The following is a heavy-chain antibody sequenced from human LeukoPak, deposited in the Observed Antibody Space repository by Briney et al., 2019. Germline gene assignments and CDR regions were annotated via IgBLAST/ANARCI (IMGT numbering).Heavy chain of an antibody. Sequence: SETLSLTCTVSGGSISSYYWSWIRQPPGKGLEWIGYIYYSGTTNYNPSLKSRVTISVDTSKNQFSLKLSSVTAADTAVYYCARRGSGIYFLDYWGQGTLVTVSS. D-gene: IGHD1-26*01. CDR2: IYYSGTT. J-gene: IGHJ4*02. V-gene: IGHV4-59*08. CDR1: GGSISSYY. CDR3: ARRGSGIYFLDY.